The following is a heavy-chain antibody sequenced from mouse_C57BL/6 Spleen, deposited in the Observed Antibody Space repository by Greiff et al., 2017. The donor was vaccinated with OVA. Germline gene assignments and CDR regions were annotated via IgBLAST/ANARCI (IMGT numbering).Heavy chain of an antibody. CDR1: GFTFSDYG. Sequence: VQLQQSGGGLVKPGGSLKLSCAASGFTFSDYGMHWVRQAPEKGLEWVAYISSGSSTIYYADTVKGRFTISRDNAKNTLFLQMTSLRSEDTAMYYCAGDAMDYWGQGTSVTVSS. J-gene: IGHJ4*01. V-gene: IGHV5-17*01. CDR3: AGDAMDY. CDR2: ISSGSSTI.